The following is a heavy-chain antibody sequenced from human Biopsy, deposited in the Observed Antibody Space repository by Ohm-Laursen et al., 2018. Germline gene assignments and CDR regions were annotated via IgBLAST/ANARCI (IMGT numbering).Heavy chain of an antibody. CDR3: GNEVHGRDY. D-gene: IGHD2-15*01. CDR2: INQAGTT. Sequence: GTLSLTCAVFGKTFSDYQWSWIRQPPGKGLEWIGQINQAGTTNYNPSLKSRVSISEDASKYEFSLRLISVTAADTAVYLCGNEVHGRDYWGLGAQVTVSS. V-gene: IGHV4-34*08. CDR1: GKTFSDYQ. J-gene: IGHJ4*02.